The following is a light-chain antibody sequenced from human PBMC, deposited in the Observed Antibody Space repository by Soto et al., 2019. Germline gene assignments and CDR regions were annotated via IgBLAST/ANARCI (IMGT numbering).Light chain of an antibody. Sequence: QSALTQPASVSGSPGQSITISCTGTSSDIGAYNFVSWYQQHPGKAPKLMLYDVNIRPSGVSNRFSGSKSGNTASLTISGLQAEDEAEYYCTSLTTSTTMIFGGGTKLTVL. V-gene: IGLV2-14*03. CDR1: SSDIGAYNF. CDR2: DVN. J-gene: IGLJ2*01. CDR3: TSLTTSTTMI.